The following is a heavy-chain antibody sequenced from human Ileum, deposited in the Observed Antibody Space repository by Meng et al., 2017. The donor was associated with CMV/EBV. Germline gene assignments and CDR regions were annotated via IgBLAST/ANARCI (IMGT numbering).Heavy chain of an antibody. J-gene: IGHJ4*02. V-gene: IGHV4-30-4*01. CDR1: GDSISSGGYY. D-gene: IGHD3-10*01. CDR3: ARRRSGAGRFDY. CDR2: IYYSGTT. Sequence: QVQLQESGPGLVKPSHTLSLTCAVSGDSISSGGYYWGWIRQPPGKGLALVGIIYYSGTTYYQPSLKSLVIISVDTSKNQSSLRPSAVTAADAAVYYCARRRSGAGRFDYWGQGTLVTVSS.